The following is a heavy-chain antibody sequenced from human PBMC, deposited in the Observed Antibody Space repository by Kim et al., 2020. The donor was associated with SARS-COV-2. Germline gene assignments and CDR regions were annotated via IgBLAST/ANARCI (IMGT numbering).Heavy chain of an antibody. CDR1: GGSFSGYY. V-gene: IGHV4-34*01. D-gene: IGHD3-10*01. Sequence: SETLSLTCAVYGGSFSGYYWSWIRQPPGKGLEWIGEINHSGSTNYNPSLKSRVTISVDTSKNQFSLKLSSVTAADTAVYYCARIYGYYGSGGPQWSGTGPWGQGTLVTVSS. J-gene: IGHJ5*02. CDR3: ARIYGYYGSGGPQWSGTGP. CDR2: INHSGST.